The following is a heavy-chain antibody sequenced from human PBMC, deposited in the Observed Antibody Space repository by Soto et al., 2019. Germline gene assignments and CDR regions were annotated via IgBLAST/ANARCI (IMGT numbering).Heavy chain of an antibody. CDR1: GFTFSSYG. D-gene: IGHD1-26*01. V-gene: IGHV3-30*18. CDR2: ISYDGSNK. J-gene: IGHJ6*02. CDR3: AKELPVSGMDV. Sequence: GGSLRLSCVASGFTFSSYGMHWVRQAPGKGLEWVAVISYDGSNKYYADSVKGRFTISRDNSKNTLYLQMNSLRAEDTAVYYCAKELPVSGMDVWGQGTTVTSP.